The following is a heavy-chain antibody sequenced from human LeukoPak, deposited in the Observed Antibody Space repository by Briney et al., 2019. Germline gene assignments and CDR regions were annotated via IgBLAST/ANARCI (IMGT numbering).Heavy chain of an antibody. CDR3: ARHTAKTYSSSSDWFDP. Sequence: PSETLSLTCTVSGGSISSSYWSWIRQPPGKGLEWIGYIYSSGTTNYNPSLKSRVTISVDTSKNQFSLNLDSVTAADTAVYYCARHTAKTYSSSSDWFDPWGQGTLVTVSS. CDR2: IYSSGTT. J-gene: IGHJ5*02. D-gene: IGHD6-6*01. CDR1: GGSISSSY. V-gene: IGHV4-4*09.